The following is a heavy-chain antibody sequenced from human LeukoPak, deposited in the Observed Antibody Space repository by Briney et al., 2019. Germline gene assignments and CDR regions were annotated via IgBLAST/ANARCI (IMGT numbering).Heavy chain of an antibody. CDR1: GGSISSYY. Sequence: ASETLSLTCTVSGGSISSYYWSWIRQPPGKGLGWIGYIYYSGSTNYNPSLKSRVTISVDTSKNQFSLKLSSVTAADTAVYYCASSKYSSSSPDYWGQGTLVTVSS. D-gene: IGHD6-6*01. J-gene: IGHJ4*02. CDR3: ASSKYSSSSPDY. V-gene: IGHV4-59*01. CDR2: IYYSGST.